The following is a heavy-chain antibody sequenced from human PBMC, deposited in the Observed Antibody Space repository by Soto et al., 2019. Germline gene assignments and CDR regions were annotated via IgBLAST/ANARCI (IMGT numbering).Heavy chain of an antibody. J-gene: IGHJ4*02. CDR2: ISSSSSTI. V-gene: IGHV3-48*04. D-gene: IGHD2-15*01. CDR3: SRVYCSGGRCYYLDY. CDR1: GVTFSSYS. Sequence: GGSLRLSCAASGVTFSSYSMNWVRQAPGKGLEWVSYISSSSSTIYYADSVKGRFTISRDNAKNTLYLQMNSLRAEDTAVYYCSRVYCSGGRCYYLDYWGQGTLVTVSS.